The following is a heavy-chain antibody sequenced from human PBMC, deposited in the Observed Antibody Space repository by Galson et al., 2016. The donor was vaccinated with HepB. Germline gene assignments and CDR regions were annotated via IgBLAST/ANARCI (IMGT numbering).Heavy chain of an antibody. J-gene: IGHJ2*01. Sequence: CAISGDSVSSNSADWNWIRQSPSRGLEWLGRTYYRSKWYKDYAVSVRGRITINPDTSKNQLSLQLGSVTPEDTAVYYCARDFHDYGGHSVRYFDLWGRGTLVTVSS. CDR1: GDSVSSNSAD. CDR3: ARDFHDYGGHSVRYFDL. CDR2: TYYRSKWYK. D-gene: IGHD4-23*01. V-gene: IGHV6-1*01.